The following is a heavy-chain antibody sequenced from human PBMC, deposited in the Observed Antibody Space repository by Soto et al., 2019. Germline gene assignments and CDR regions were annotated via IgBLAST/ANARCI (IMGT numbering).Heavy chain of an antibody. V-gene: IGHV3-30*03. CDR1: GFSFSSSG. CDR2: ISHDGTNE. J-gene: IGHJ4*02. D-gene: IGHD3-22*01. Sequence: PGGSLRLSCAASGFSFSSSGMQWVRQAPGKGLEWVSLISHDGTNEYYADSVKGRFTISRDNSKNTLYLQMNSLRAEDTAVYYCATYYDSSGPPRSCYFDYWGQGTLVTVS. CDR3: ATYYDSSGPPRSCYFDY.